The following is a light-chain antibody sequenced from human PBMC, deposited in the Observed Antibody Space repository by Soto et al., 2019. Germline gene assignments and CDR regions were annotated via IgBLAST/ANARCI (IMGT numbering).Light chain of an antibody. V-gene: IGKV3-15*01. J-gene: IGKJ5*01. CDR3: QQRNVWPPVT. CDR2: GAS. CDR1: QSVSSN. Sequence: EIVMTQSPATLSVSPGERATLSCRASQSVSSNLAWYQQKPGQAPRLLIYGASTRATGIPDRVSGSGSGTDFTLTISSLEPEDSAVYYCQQRNVWPPVTFGQGTRLEIK.